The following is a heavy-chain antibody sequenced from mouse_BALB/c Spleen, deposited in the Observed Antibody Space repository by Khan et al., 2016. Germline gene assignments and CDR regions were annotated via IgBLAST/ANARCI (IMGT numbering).Heavy chain of an antibody. D-gene: IGHD2-4*01. V-gene: IGHV2-9*02. CDR3: ARDDQDYDAWFAS. CDR1: GFSLTTSG. CDR2: IWAGGST. Sequence: QMQLEESGPGLVAPSQSLSITCTVSGFSLTTSGVHWVRQPPGKGLDWLGVIWAGGSTDYNSALMSRLRITKDNSQNQVFLKMNSLQTDDTATYXWARDDQDYDAWFASWGQGTLVTVSA. J-gene: IGHJ3*01.